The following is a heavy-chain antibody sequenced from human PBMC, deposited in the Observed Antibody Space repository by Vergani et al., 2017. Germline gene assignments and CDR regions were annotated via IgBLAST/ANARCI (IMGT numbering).Heavy chain of an antibody. V-gene: IGHV3-9*01. CDR1: GITFWKFG. Sequence: EVDLVESGGGLAQPGGSLRLSCEASGITFWKFGMHWVRQGPGKGLEWVSGISWNSGAVDYADSVRGRFTISRDNAKNSLFLEMNSLRFEDTAVYYCARDTSSGAFDIWGQGTMVTVSS. J-gene: IGHJ3*02. D-gene: IGHD2-15*01. CDR3: ARDTSSGAFDI. CDR2: ISWNSGAV.